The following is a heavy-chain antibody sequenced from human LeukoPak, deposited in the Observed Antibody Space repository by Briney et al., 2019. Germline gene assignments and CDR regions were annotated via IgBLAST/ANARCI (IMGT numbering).Heavy chain of an antibody. V-gene: IGHV4-39*01. CDR2: IYYSGST. CDR1: GGPISSSSCY. J-gene: IGHJ5*02. Sequence: SETLSLTCTVSGGPISSSSCYWGWLRQPPGKGLEWIGSIYYSGSTYYNPSLKSRVTISVDTSKNQFSLKLSSVTAADTAVYYCASRTAAGGWFDPWGEGTLVTVSS. D-gene: IGHD6-25*01. CDR3: ASRTAAGGWFDP.